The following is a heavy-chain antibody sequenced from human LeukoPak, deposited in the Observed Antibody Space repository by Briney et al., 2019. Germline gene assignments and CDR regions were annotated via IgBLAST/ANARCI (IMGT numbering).Heavy chain of an antibody. J-gene: IGHJ4*02. V-gene: IGHV4-39*07. D-gene: IGHD3-9*01. CDR1: GGSISTSNYY. Sequence: SETLSLTCTVSGGSISTSNYYWGWIRQPPGKGLEWIGNIFYSGSTYYSPSLKSRVTISLDTSKNQFSLKLSSVTAADTAVYYCAGRVPLTDYWGQGTLVTVSS. CDR3: AGRVPLTDY. CDR2: IFYSGST.